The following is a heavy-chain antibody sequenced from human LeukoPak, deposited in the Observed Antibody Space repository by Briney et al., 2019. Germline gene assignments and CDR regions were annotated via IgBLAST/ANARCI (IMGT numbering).Heavy chain of an antibody. J-gene: IGHJ4*02. V-gene: IGHV2-70*11. Sequence: RESGPALVKPTQTLTLTCTFSGFSLSTSRMCVSWIRQPPGKALAWLARTDWDDDKYYSTSLKTMLTISKDTSKNQVVLTMTNVDPVDTATYYCARSTTCGLGELSLSSWGQGTLVTVSS. CDR1: GFSLSTSRMC. CDR2: TDWDDDK. D-gene: IGHD3-16*02. CDR3: ARSTTCGLGELSLSS.